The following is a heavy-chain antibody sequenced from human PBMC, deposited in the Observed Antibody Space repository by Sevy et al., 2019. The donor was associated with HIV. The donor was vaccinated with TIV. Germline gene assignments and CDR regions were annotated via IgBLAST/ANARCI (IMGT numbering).Heavy chain of an antibody. CDR1: GYTFTSYD. CDR2: MNPNSGNT. D-gene: IGHD2-15*01. V-gene: IGHV1-8*01. J-gene: IGHJ5*02. CDR3: AGASGPLGYWSGGSCSANWFDP. Sequence: ASVKVSCKASGYTFTSYDINWVRQATGQGLEWMGWMNPNSGNTGYAQKFQGRVTMTRNTSISTAYMELGSLRSEDTAVYYCAGASGPLGYWSGGSCSANWFDPWGQGTLVTVSS.